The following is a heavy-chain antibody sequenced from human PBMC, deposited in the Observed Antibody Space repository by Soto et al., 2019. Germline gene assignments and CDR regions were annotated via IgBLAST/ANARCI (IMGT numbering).Heavy chain of an antibody. CDR3: GRDLTRVRGDFWGGFAP. Sequence: QVQLVQSGAEVKKPGSSVKVSCKASGGTFSSYAISWVRQAPGQGLEWMGGIIPIFGTANYAQKFQGRVTITADESTSKAYMELSSLRSEDRGVYYFGRDLTRVRGDFWGGFAPWGQEPLVPVS. CDR2: IIPIFGTA. V-gene: IGHV1-69*01. J-gene: IGHJ5*02. D-gene: IGHD3-10*01. CDR1: GGTFSSYA.